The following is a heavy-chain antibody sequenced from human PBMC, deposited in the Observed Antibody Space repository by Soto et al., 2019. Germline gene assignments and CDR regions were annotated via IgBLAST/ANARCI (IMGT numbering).Heavy chain of an antibody. D-gene: IGHD2-2*01. CDR3: ARGQDIVVVPAAMSNIDY. J-gene: IGHJ4*02. V-gene: IGHV1-3*01. Sequence: ASVKVSCKASGYTFTSYAMHWVRQAPGQRLEWMGWINAGNGNTKYSQKFQGRVTITRDTSTSTAYMELSRLRSDDTAVYYCARGQDIVVVPAAMSNIDYWGQGTLVTVSS. CDR2: INAGNGNT. CDR1: GYTFTSYA.